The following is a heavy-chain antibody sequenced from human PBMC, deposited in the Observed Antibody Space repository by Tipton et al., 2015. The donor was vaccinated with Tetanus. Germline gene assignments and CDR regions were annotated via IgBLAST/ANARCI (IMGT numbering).Heavy chain of an antibody. CDR1: GASITSSNYF. J-gene: IGHJ3*02. CDR2: IYYSGST. D-gene: IGHD3-16*01. Sequence: TLSLTCTVSGASITSSNYFWGWIRQAPGKGLEWIGNIYYSGSTDYNPSLKSRVAISVDTSKNQFSLKLSSVTAADTAVYYCARTWGVWVTSIDAFDIWGQGTKVAVSS. CDR3: ARTWGVWVTSIDAFDI. V-gene: IGHV4-39*01.